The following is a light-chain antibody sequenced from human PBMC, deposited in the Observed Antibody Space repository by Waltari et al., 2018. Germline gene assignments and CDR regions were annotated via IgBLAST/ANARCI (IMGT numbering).Light chain of an antibody. Sequence: IVMTQSPATLSVSPGEPATLSCRASQSVSSNLAWYQQKPGRAPRLLIYGASTRATDIPARFSASGSGTEFTLTISSLQSEDFAVYFCHQYDDWPQTFGQGTKVEIK. CDR1: QSVSSN. J-gene: IGKJ1*01. CDR2: GAS. V-gene: IGKV3-15*01. CDR3: HQYDDWPQT.